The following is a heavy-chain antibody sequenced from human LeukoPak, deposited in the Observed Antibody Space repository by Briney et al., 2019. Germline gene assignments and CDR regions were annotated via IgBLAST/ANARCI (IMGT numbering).Heavy chain of an antibody. CDR3: ASQKHYYGSSGYQVNAFDI. CDR2: IYYSGST. V-gene: IGHV4-31*03. D-gene: IGHD3-22*01. Sequence: SQTLSLTCTVSGGSISSGGYYWSWIRQHPGKGLEWIGYIYYSGSTYYNPSLKSRVTISVDTSKNQFSLKLSSVTAADTAVYYCASQKHYYGSSGYQVNAFDIWGQGTMVTVSS. J-gene: IGHJ3*02. CDR1: GGSISSGGYY.